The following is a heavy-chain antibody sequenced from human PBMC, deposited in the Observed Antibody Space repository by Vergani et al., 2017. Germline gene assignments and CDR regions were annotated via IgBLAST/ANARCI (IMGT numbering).Heavy chain of an antibody. CDR3: AXPRTIFGVDHYFDY. Sequence: QVQLVQSGAEVKKPGASVKVSCKASGYTFTSYDINWVRQATGQGLEWMGWMNPNSGNTGYAQKFQGRVTMTRDTSISTAYMELSRLRSDDTAVYYCAXPRTIFGVDHYFDYWGQGTLVTVSS. V-gene: IGHV1-8*02. J-gene: IGHJ4*02. CDR1: GYTFTSYD. CDR2: MNPNSGNT. D-gene: IGHD3-3*01.